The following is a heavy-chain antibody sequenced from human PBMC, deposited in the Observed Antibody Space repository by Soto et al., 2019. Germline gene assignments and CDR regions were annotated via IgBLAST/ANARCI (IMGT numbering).Heavy chain of an antibody. J-gene: IGHJ6*02. CDR3: ARSAHQRENYSGLDV. CDR1: GDSFTNYF. Sequence: QVQLVQSGAEVRSPGASVKVSCTASGDSFTNYFIHWVRQAPGQGLEWMAIINPSGDSTTSGQKFPGRVTMTRDAPTSNFYLELSNLRSEDTAVYYCARSAHQRENYSGLDVWRQGTTVTVSS. V-gene: IGHV1-46*01. CDR2: INPSGDST. D-gene: IGHD1-26*01.